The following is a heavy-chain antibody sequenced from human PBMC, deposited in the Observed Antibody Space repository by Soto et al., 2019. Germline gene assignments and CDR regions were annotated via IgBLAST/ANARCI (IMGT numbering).Heavy chain of an antibody. V-gene: IGHV3-48*02. CDR2: ISSSSSTI. J-gene: IGHJ3*02. D-gene: IGHD3-22*01. Sequence: GGSLRLSCAASGFTFSSYSMNWVRQAPGKGLEWVSYISSSSSTIYYADSVKGRFTIPRDNAKNSLYLQMNSLRDEDTAVYYCARDRPAMIVPVYAFDIWGQGTMVTVSS. CDR3: ARDRPAMIVPVYAFDI. CDR1: GFTFSSYS.